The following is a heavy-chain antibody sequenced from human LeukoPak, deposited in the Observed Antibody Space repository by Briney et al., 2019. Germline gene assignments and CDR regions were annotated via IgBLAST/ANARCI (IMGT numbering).Heavy chain of an antibody. CDR2: INHSGST. Sequence: PSETLSLTCAVYGGSFSGYYWSWIRQSPGKGLEWIGEINHSGSTNYNPSLKSRVTISVDTSKNQFSLKLSSVTAADTAVYYCARGRSRYSGYDYRWFDPWGQGTLVTVSS. D-gene: IGHD5-12*01. V-gene: IGHV4-34*01. CDR3: ARGRSRYSGYDYRWFDP. CDR1: GGSFSGYY. J-gene: IGHJ5*02.